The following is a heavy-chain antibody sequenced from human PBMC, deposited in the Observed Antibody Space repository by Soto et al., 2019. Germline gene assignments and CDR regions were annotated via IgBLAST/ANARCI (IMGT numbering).Heavy chain of an antibody. CDR1: GFRFSNAW. CDR3: TTDDPINKY. Sequence: EVQLVESGGGLVKPGGSLRLSCAASGFRFSNAWMSWVRQAPGKGPEWVGRIKSKTGGGTTDYAAPVKGRFSISRDDSENTLFLQMNSLKTEDTAIYYCTTDDPINKYWGQGTLVTVSS. CDR2: IKSKTGGGTT. V-gene: IGHV3-15*01. J-gene: IGHJ4*02.